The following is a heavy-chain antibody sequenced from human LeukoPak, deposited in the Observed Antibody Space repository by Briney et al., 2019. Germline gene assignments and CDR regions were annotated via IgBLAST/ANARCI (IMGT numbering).Heavy chain of an antibody. V-gene: IGHV3-23*01. J-gene: IGHJ4*02. CDR1: GFTFSSYA. CDR2: ISGSGGST. CDR3: ARASLLGYCSSTSCYQFDY. D-gene: IGHD2-2*01. Sequence: GGSLRLFCAASGFTFSSYAMSWVRQAPGKGLEWVSAISGSGGSTYYADSVKGRFTISRDNSKNTLYLQMNSLRAEDTAVYYCARASLLGYCSSTSCYQFDYWGQGTLVTVSS.